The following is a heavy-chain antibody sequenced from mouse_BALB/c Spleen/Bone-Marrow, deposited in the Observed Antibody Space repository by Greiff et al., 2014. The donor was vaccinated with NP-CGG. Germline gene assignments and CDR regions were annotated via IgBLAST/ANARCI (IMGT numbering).Heavy chain of an antibody. Sequence: QVQLKESGAELGGPGASVKIFCGSFCYVFSTYWVNWGKKRPGQGLEWIGQIYPGDGDTDYNGKFKDKATLTADKSSNTAYMQLSSLTSEDSAVYFCARGGISVDYWGQGTTLTVSS. CDR3: ARGGISVDY. V-gene: IGHV1-80*01. CDR2: IYPGDGDT. J-gene: IGHJ2*01. CDR1: CYVFSTYW.